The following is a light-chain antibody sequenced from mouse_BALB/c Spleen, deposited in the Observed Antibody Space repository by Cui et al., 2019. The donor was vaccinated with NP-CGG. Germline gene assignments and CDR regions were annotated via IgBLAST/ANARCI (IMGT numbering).Light chain of an antibody. CDR1: TGAVTTSNY. J-gene: IGLJ1*01. CDR3: ALWYSNHWV. Sequence: QDVVSQESALTTSPGETVTLTCRSSTGAVTTSNYANWVQEKPYHLFTGLIGGTNNRAPGVPARFSGSLIGYKAALTITGAQTEDEAIYFCALWYSNHWVFGGGTKLTVL. V-gene: IGLV1*01. CDR2: GTN.